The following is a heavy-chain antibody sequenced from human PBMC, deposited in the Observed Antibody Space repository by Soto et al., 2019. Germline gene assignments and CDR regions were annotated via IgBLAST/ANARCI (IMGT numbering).Heavy chain of an antibody. CDR3: ARGITMVRRALPFDY. V-gene: IGHV1-8*01. CDR2: MNPNSGNT. CDR1: GYTFTSCD. J-gene: IGHJ4*02. D-gene: IGHD3-10*01. Sequence: ASVKVSCKASGYTFTSCDINWVRQATGQGLEWMGWMNPNSGNTGYAQKFQGRVTMTRNTSISTAYMELSSLRSEDTAVYYCARGITMVRRALPFDYWGQGTLVTVSS.